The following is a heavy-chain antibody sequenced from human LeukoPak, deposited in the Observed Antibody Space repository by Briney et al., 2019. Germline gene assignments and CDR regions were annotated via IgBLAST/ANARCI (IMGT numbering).Heavy chain of an antibody. CDR2: ISGSGGTT. V-gene: IGHV3-23*01. Sequence: GGSLTLSCPVSGITLSNYGMSWVRQAPGKGLEWVAGISGSGGTTNHTGSVKGPLTISRHNPTQTLCLRVNCHIAEAPAVYVLAKRGVVIRVILVGFHKDAYYFDSWGQGALVTVSS. J-gene: IGHJ4*02. D-gene: IGHD3-10*01. CDR1: GITLSNYG. CDR3: AKRGVVIRVILVGFHKDAYYFDS.